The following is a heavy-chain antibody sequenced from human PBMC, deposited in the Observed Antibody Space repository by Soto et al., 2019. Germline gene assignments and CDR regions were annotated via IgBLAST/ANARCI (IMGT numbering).Heavy chain of an antibody. CDR1: GLSVSSNY. V-gene: IGHV3-66*01. D-gene: IGHD3-10*01. CDR3: ARDLGMVRGVFGN. Sequence: GGSLRLSCVASGLSVSSNYMNWVRQAPGKGLEWVSVIHSDGSTDYADSVEVRFTISRDNSKNTLYLQMNGLRAEDTAVYYCARDLGMVRGVFGNWGQGTLVTVSS. J-gene: IGHJ4*02. CDR2: IHSDGST.